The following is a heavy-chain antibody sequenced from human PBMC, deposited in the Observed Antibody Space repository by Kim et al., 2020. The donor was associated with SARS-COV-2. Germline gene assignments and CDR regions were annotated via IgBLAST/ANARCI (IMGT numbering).Heavy chain of an antibody. D-gene: IGHD6-6*01. CDR2: INHSGST. Sequence: SETLSLTCAVYGGSFSGYYWSWIRQPPGKGLEWIGEINHSGSTNYNPSLKSRVTISVDTSKNQFSLKLSSVTAADTAVYYCAIQYGYWAARLSEYYFDYWGQGTLVTVSS. CDR3: AIQYGYWAARLSEYYFDY. V-gene: IGHV4-34*01. CDR1: GGSFSGYY. J-gene: IGHJ4*02.